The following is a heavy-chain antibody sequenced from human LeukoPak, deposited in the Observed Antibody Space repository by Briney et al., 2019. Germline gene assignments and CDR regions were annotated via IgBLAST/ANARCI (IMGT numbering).Heavy chain of an antibody. D-gene: IGHD6-19*01. V-gene: IGHV4-34*01. Sequence: SETLSLTCAVYGGSFSGYYWSWIRQPPGKGLEWIGEINHSGSTNYNPSLKSRVTISVDTSKNQFSLKLSSVTAADTAVYYCARHGSGWLHYFDYWGQGTLVTVSS. CDR3: ARHGSGWLHYFDY. CDR1: GGSFSGYY. J-gene: IGHJ4*02. CDR2: INHSGST.